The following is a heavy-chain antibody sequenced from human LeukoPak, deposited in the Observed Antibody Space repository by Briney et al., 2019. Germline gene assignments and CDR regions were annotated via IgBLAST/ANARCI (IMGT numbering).Heavy chain of an antibody. Sequence: ASVTVSCKASGYTFTSYGISWVRQAPGQGLEWMGWISAYNGNTNYAQKLQGRVTMTTDTSTSTAYMELRSLRSDDTAVYYCARGVGDIVVVTAMSDYYFDYWGQGTLVTVSS. CDR2: ISAYNGNT. D-gene: IGHD2-21*02. V-gene: IGHV1-18*01. CDR1: GYTFTSYG. J-gene: IGHJ4*02. CDR3: ARGVGDIVVVTAMSDYYFDY.